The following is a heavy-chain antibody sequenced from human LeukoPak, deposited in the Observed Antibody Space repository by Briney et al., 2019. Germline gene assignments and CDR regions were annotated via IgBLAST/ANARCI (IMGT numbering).Heavy chain of an antibody. V-gene: IGHV3-23*01. D-gene: IGHD3-22*01. CDR1: GFTFDDYG. CDR2: ISGSGGST. J-gene: IGHJ4*02. CDR3: AKESYYYDSSGYAFDY. Sequence: GGSLRLSCAASGFTFDDYGMSWVRQAPGKGLEWVSAISGSGGSTYYADSVKGRFTISRDNSKNTLYLQMNSLRAEDTAVYYCAKESYYYDSSGYAFDYWGQGTLVTVSS.